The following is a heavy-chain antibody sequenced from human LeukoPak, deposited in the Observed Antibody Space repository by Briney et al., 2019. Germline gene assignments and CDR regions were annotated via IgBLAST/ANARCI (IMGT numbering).Heavy chain of an antibody. Sequence: SETLSLTCGVSGGSISNTNWWSWVRHPPGQGLEWIGEISLTGLTHYNPALESRVTVSLDKSKNQLSLNLTSVTAADTAVYYCSRENGAFSPFGYWGQGTLVTVLS. CDR2: ISLTGLT. J-gene: IGHJ4*02. D-gene: IGHD2-8*01. CDR3: SRENGAFSPFGY. V-gene: IGHV4-4*02. CDR1: GGSISNTNW.